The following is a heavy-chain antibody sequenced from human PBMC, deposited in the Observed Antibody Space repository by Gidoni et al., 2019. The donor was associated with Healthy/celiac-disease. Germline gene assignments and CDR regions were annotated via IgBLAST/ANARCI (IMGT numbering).Heavy chain of an antibody. CDR3: TRRREGGVQGYYYYGMDV. D-gene: IGHD1-1*01. Sequence: EVQLVESGGGLVQPGGSLKLSCAASGFTFSASAMPWVRQASGKGLVWVGRIRRKANSYATAYAASMKGRFTISRDDSKNTAYLQMNSLKPEDTAVYYCTRRREGGVQGYYYYGMDVWGQGTTVTVSS. J-gene: IGHJ6*02. CDR1: GFTFSASA. CDR2: IRRKANSYAT. V-gene: IGHV3-73*01.